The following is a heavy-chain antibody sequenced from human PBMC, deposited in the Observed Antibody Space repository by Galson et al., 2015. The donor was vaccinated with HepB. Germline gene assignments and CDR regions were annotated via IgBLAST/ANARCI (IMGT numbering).Heavy chain of an antibody. V-gene: IGHV3-21*01. J-gene: IGHJ4*02. CDR1: GFTFSSYA. CDR2: ISSSSYI. Sequence: SLRLSCAASGFTFSSYAMSWVRQAPGTGLEWVSSISSSSYIYYADSVKGRFTISRDNAKNSLYLQMNSLRAEDTAVYYCAREDYYDSSGYFDYWGQGTLVTVSS. D-gene: IGHD3-22*01. CDR3: AREDYYDSSGYFDY.